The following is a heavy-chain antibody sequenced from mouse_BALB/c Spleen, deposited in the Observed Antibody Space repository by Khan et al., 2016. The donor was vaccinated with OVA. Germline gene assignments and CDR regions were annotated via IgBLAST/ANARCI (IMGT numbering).Heavy chain of an antibody. CDR1: GYSITSNYA. Sequence: QLEESGPGLVKPSQSLSLTCTVTGYSITSNYAWNWIRQFPGNKLEWMGYISYSGSTSYNPSLKSRISITRDTSKNKFFLQLSYVTTEDTATYYCTKGDYYGYAMDYWGQGTSVTVSS. D-gene: IGHD1-1*01. CDR2: ISYSGST. V-gene: IGHV3-2*02. CDR3: TKGDYYGYAMDY. J-gene: IGHJ4*01.